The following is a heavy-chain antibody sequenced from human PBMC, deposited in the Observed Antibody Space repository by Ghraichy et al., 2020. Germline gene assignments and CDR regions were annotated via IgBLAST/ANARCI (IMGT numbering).Heavy chain of an antibody. Sequence: WGSLRLSCAASGFTFRSYWMSWVRQAPGKGLEWVANIKNDGSEKYYVDSVKGRFTISRDNAKNSLYLQMNSLRPDDTAVYSCARNFYYDSSGYYNHHFFDYWGQGALVSVSS. CDR3: ARNFYYDSSGYYNHHFFDY. D-gene: IGHD3-22*01. CDR2: IKNDGSEK. V-gene: IGHV3-7*01. J-gene: IGHJ4*02. CDR1: GFTFRSYW.